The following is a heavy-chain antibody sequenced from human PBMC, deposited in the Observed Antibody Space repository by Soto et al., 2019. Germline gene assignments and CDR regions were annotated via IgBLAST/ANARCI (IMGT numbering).Heavy chain of an antibody. D-gene: IGHD2-2*01. J-gene: IGHJ5*02. CDR1: GGTFSSYT. CDR2: IIPILGIA. V-gene: IGHV1-69*08. Sequence: QVQLVQSGAEVKKPGSSVKVSCKASGGTFSSYTISWVRQAPGQGLEWMGRIIPILGIANYAQKFQGRVTITADKSTSTAYMELSSLRSEDTAVYYCARDEDIVVVPAAMGGWGWFDPWGQGTLVTVSS. CDR3: ARDEDIVVVPAAMGGWGWFDP.